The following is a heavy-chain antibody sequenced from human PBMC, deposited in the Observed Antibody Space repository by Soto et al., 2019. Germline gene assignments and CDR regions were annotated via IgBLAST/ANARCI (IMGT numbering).Heavy chain of an antibody. D-gene: IGHD2-2*02. J-gene: IGHJ4*02. CDR1: GGSISSGGYY. V-gene: IGHV4-31*03. CDR3: AREYTYGSNFFDC. Sequence: SETLSLTCTVSGGSISSGGYYWSWFRQHPGKGLEWIGYIYYSGSTYYNPSLKSRVIISVDTSKNQFSLSLTSVTAADSAVYYCAREYTYGSNFFDCWGQGALVTVSS. CDR2: IYYSGST.